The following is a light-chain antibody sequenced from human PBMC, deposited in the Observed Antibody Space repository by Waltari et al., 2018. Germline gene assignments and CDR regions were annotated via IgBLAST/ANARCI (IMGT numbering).Light chain of an antibody. Sequence: EIVLTQSPGTLSLSPGERAILSCRASQSVGRSLCWYQQKKGQAPRLLIYDASTRATGIPDRFSGGGSGTDFSLTISRLEPEDFAVYYCQMYVRLPATFGQGTKVEI. J-gene: IGKJ1*01. CDR1: QSVGRS. CDR2: DAS. V-gene: IGKV3-20*01. CDR3: QMYVRLPAT.